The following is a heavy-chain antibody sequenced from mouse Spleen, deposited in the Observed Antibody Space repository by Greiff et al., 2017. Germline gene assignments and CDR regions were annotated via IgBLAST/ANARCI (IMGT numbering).Heavy chain of an antibody. Sequence: QVQLKQPGAELVKPGASVKLSCKASGYTFTSYWMHWVKQRPGQGLEWIGMIHPNSGSTNYNEKFKSKATLTVDKSSSTAYMQLSSLTSEDSAVYYCARSGSLGVNFDYWGQGTTLTVSS. CDR1: GYTFTSYW. V-gene: IGHV1-64*01. CDR2: IHPNSGST. CDR3: ARSGSLGVNFDY. D-gene: IGHD4-1*01. J-gene: IGHJ2*01.